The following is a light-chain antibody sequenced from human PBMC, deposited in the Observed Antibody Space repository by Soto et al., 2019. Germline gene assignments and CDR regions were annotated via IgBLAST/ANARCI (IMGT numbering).Light chain of an antibody. CDR2: GAF. V-gene: IGKV3-20*01. CDR3: QQHETLIT. CDR1: QSIRTN. J-gene: IGKJ5*01. Sequence: EIVLTQSPATLSVSAGGTVTLSCRASQSIRTNVAWYQQIPGQAPRLLVYGAFTRATGIPDRFSGSGSGTDFTLTISRLEPEDFAVYYCQQHETLITFGQGTRLEIK.